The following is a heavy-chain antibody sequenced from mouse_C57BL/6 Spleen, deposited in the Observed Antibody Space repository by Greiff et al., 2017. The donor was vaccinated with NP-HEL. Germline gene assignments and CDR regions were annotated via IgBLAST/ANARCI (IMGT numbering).Heavy chain of an antibody. J-gene: IGHJ2*01. V-gene: IGHV1-61*01. D-gene: IGHD3-2*02. CDR1: GYTFTSYW. CDR2: IYPSDSET. CDR3: ARRVDSSGYGY. Sequence: QVQLQQPGAELVRPGSSVKLSCKASGYTFTSYWMDWVKQRPGQGLEWIGNIYPSDSETHYNQKFKDKATLTVDKSSSTAYMQLSSLTSEDSAVYYCARRVDSSGYGYWGQGTTLTVSS.